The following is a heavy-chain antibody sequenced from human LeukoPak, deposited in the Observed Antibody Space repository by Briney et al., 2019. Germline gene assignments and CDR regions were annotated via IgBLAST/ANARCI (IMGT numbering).Heavy chain of an antibody. V-gene: IGHV3-30*03. CDR1: GFTFSSYG. Sequence: GRSLRLSCAASGFTFSSYGMHWVRQAPGKGLEWVAVISYDGSDKRYGDSVKGRFTISRDSAKNSLFLQMNSLRAEDTAVYYCATKLPAAGRGFDYWGQGTLVTVSS. J-gene: IGHJ4*02. CDR3: ATKLPAAGRGFDY. D-gene: IGHD6-13*01. CDR2: ISYDGSDK.